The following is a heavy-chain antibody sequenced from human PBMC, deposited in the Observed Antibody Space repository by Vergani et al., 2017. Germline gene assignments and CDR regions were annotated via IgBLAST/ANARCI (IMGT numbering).Heavy chain of an antibody. CDR1: GFRFSSYG. Sequence: QVQLVESGGGVVQPGRSLRLSCAASGFRFSSYGMNWVRQAPGKGLEWVAVIWYDGSNKYYADSVKGRFTISRDNSQNTVNLQMNSLRVDDTAVYYCARRQTVTLGYFDLWGRGTLVTVSS. CDR2: IWYDGSNK. V-gene: IGHV3-33*01. CDR3: ARRQTVTLGYFDL. J-gene: IGHJ2*01. D-gene: IGHD4-17*01.